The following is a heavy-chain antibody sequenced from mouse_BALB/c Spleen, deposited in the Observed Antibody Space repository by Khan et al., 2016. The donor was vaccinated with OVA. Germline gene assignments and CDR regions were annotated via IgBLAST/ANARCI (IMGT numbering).Heavy chain of an antibody. Sequence: VKLVESGPSLVAPSQSLSITCTVSGFSLTSHGVHWVRQPPGKGLEWLGVMWTGGNTNYNSALMSRLSISKDSSKNQVFLKVNSLQTDDTAIYYCARNREPDYFDYWGQGTTLIVSS. CDR3: ARNREPDYFDY. CDR1: GFSLTSHG. CDR2: MWTGGNT. V-gene: IGHV2-9*02. J-gene: IGHJ2*01.